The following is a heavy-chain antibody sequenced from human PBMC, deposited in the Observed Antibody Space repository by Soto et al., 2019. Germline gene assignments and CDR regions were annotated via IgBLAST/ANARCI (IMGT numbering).Heavy chain of an antibody. CDR1: GGTFSSYA. D-gene: IGHD3-22*01. CDR3: ARAHYDSSASHYYDF. J-gene: IGHJ4*02. V-gene: IGHV1-69*13. CDR2: IIPIFGTA. Sequence: SVKVSCKASGGTFSSYAISWVRQAPGQGLEWMGGIIPIFGTANYAQKFQGRVTITADESTSTAYMELSSLRSEDTAVYYCARAHYDSSASHYYDFWDEGTLVTVSS.